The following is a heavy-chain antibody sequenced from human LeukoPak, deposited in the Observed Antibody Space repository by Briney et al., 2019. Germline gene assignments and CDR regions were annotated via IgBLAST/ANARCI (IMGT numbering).Heavy chain of an antibody. V-gene: IGHV3-23*01. Sequence: PGRSLRRSCATSGFIFSTYALSWVRQAPGKGLEWVSATNGSGDRTYYETSAKSRFIISRDISKNTVYLQMNGLRAEDTAVYYCARVSYYDFRWGISRPNHFDYWGQGTLVTVSS. CDR1: GFIFSTYA. J-gene: IGHJ4*02. D-gene: IGHD3-16*02. CDR3: ARVSYYDFRWGISRPNHFDY. CDR2: TNGSGDRT.